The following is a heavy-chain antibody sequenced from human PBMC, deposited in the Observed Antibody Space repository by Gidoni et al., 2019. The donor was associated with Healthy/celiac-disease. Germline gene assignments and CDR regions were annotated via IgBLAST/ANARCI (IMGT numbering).Heavy chain of an antibody. Sequence: QVQLVESGGGVVQPGRSLRLSCAASGFTFSSYGTHWVRQAPGKGLEWVAVISYDGSNKYYADSVKGRFTISRDNSKNTLYLQMNSLRAEDTAVYYCAKEYLGCSSTSCYARSEYFQHWGQGTLVTVSS. CDR2: ISYDGSNK. V-gene: IGHV3-30*18. CDR3: AKEYLGCSSTSCYARSEYFQH. D-gene: IGHD2-2*01. CDR1: GFTFSSYG. J-gene: IGHJ1*01.